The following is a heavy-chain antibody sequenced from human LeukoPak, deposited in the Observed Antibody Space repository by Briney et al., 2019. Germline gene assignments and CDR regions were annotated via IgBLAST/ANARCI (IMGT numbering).Heavy chain of an antibody. V-gene: IGHV3-23*01. CDR2: ISGSGGST. Sequence: PGGSLRLSCAASGFTFSSYTMSWVRQAPGGGLEWVSAISGSGGSTYYADSVKGRFTISRDNFKHTLYLQMNSLRAEDTAVYYCARSGSGSYFLDYWGQGTLVTVSS. CDR3: ARSGSGSYFLDY. CDR1: GFTFSSYT. J-gene: IGHJ4*02. D-gene: IGHD3-10*01.